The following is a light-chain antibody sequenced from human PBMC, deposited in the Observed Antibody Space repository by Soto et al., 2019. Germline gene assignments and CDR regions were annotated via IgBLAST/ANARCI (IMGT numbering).Light chain of an antibody. CDR3: AAWDDSLNGVV. Sequence: QSVLTQPPSASGTPGQRVNISCSGSSSNIGSNIVNWYQQLPGTAPKLLIYSNNQRPSGVPDRFSGSKSGTSASLAISGLQSEDEADYYCAAWDDSLNGVVFGGGTKLTVL. J-gene: IGLJ3*02. CDR2: SNN. CDR1: SSNIGSNI. V-gene: IGLV1-44*01.